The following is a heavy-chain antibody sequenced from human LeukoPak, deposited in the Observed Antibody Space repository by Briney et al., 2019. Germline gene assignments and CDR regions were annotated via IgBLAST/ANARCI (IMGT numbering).Heavy chain of an antibody. CDR1: GYIFTNYA. CDR2: IKTSTGNP. CDR3: ARDQDVMVRGDV. V-gene: IGHV7-4-1*02. Sequence: ASVTVSCKASGYIFTNYAMNWVRQAPGQGLEWMGYIKTSTGNPTYAQGFTGRFVFSLDTSVSTAYLQINNLKTEDTAVYYCARDQDVMVRGDVWGQGTMVTVSS. D-gene: IGHD3-10*01. J-gene: IGHJ3*01.